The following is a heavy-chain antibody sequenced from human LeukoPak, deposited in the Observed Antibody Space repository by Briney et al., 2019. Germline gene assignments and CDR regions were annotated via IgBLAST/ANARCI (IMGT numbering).Heavy chain of an antibody. D-gene: IGHD2/OR15-2a*01. J-gene: IGHJ6*02. V-gene: IGHV1-24*01. CDR3: ATDLIRRGSMSPAYYYYYYGMDV. CDR1: RYTLTELS. CDR2: FDPEDGET. Sequence: GASVKVSCKVSRYTLTELSMHWVRQAPGKGLEWMGGFDPEDGETIYAQKFQGRVTMTEDTSTDTAYMELSSLRSEDTAVYYCATDLIRRGSMSPAYYYYYYGMDVWGQGTTVTVSS.